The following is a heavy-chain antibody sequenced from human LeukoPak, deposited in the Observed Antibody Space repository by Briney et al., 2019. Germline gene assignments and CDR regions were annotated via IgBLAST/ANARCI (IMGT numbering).Heavy chain of an antibody. V-gene: IGHV3-7*01. CDR1: GFSFKGYW. CDR3: ARGGSASFDY. CDR2: IELDEHNK. D-gene: IGHD3-16*01. Sequence: PGGSLRLSCAASGFSFKGYWMSWDRQAPGKGLQWVAHIELDEHNKYYVASVKGRFTISRDNAKNSLYLQMDSLRAEDTAVYYCARGGSASFDYWGQGTQVTVSS. J-gene: IGHJ4*02.